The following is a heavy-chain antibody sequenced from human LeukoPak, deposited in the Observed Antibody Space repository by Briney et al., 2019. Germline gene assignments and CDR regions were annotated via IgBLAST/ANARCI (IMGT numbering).Heavy chain of an antibody. J-gene: IGHJ4*02. Sequence: PGGSLRLSCAASGFTFSSYDMPWVRHATGKGLEWVSAIGTAGDTYYPGSVKGRFTISRENAKNSLYLQMNSLRAGDTTVYYCARGIPNYYFDYWGQGTLVTVSS. CDR1: GFTFSSYD. CDR3: ARGIPNYYFDY. V-gene: IGHV3-13*01. D-gene: IGHD2-2*01. CDR2: IGTAGDT.